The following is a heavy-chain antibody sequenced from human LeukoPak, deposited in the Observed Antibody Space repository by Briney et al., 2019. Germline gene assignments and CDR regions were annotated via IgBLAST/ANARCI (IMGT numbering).Heavy chain of an antibody. CDR1: GFTFSTYH. D-gene: IGHD1-14*01. CDR2: ISSSSSDI. CDR3: ATAGLTVGNHALVDC. Sequence: PGGSLRLSCAASGFTFSTYHMNWVRQAPGKGLEWVSYISSSSSDIYYAVSVKGRFTISRDNAKNSLYLQMNTLRAEDTAVYYRATAGLTVGNHALVDCWGQGTLVSVSS. J-gene: IGHJ4*02. V-gene: IGHV3-21*05.